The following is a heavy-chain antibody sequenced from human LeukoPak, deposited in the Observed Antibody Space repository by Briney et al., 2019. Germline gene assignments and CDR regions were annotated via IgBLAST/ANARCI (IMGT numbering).Heavy chain of an antibody. CDR1: GFTFSKAW. CDR3: TTVEGYVPDY. D-gene: IGHD1-1*01. Sequence: GGSLRLSCAASGFTFSKAWMSWVRQAPGKGLEWVGRIKSKTDDGTTDYAAPVKGRFTISRDDSKNTLYLQMNSLKTEDTAVYYCTTVEGYVPDYWGQGTLVTVSS. V-gene: IGHV3-15*01. CDR2: IKSKTDDGTT. J-gene: IGHJ4*02.